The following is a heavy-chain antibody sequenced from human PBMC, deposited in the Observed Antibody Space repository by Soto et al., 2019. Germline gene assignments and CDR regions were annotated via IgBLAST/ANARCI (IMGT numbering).Heavy chain of an antibody. CDR3: AKDWGTFDY. CDR2: IGVSGATT. D-gene: IGHD7-27*01. CDR1: GFTFRSYP. V-gene: IGHV3-23*01. J-gene: IGHJ4*02. Sequence: SGGSLRLSCAASGFTFRSYPMSWVRQAPGKGLEWVSSIGVSGATTYYADSVKGRFTISRDNSQNTLYLQMNSLRAEDTAVYYCAKDWGTFDYWGQGALVTVSS.